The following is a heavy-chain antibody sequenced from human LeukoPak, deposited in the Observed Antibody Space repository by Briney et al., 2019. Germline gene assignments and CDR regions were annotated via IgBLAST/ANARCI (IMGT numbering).Heavy chain of an antibody. CDR1: GGTFSSYA. J-gene: IGHJ6*03. CDR3: ARAPVRYFDWSKPTAGYYYYMDV. D-gene: IGHD3-9*01. Sequence: GASVKVSCKASGGTFSSYAISWVRQAPGQGLEWMGGITPIFGTANYAQKFQGRVTITADKSTSTAYMELSSLRSEDTAVYYCARAPVRYFDWSKPTAGYYYYMDVWGKGTTVTVSS. CDR2: ITPIFGTA. V-gene: IGHV1-69*06.